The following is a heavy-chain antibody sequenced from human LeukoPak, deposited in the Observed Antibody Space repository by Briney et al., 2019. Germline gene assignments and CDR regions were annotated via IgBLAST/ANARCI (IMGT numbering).Heavy chain of an antibody. J-gene: IGHJ4*02. CDR2: IYHSGST. CDR1: GYSISSGYY. V-gene: IGHV4-38-2*01. D-gene: IGHD3-3*01. CDR3: ARRHYDFWSDYDFDY. Sequence: SETLSLTCAVSGYSISSGYYWGWIRQPPGKGLEWIGSIYHSGSTCYNPSLKSRVTISVDTSKNQFSLKLSSVTAADTAVYYCARRHYDFWSDYDFDYWGQGTLVTVSS.